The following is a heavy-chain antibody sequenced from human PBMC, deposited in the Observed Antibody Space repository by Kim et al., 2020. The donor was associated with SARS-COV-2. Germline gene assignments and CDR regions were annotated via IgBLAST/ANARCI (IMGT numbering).Heavy chain of an antibody. D-gene: IGHD6-6*01. V-gene: IGHV1-69*13. CDR3: ARDLNRGYSSSFLSHYYGMDV. CDR1: GGTFSSYA. J-gene: IGHJ6*02. CDR2: IIPIFGTA. Sequence: SVKVSCKASGGTFSSYAISWVRQAPGQGLEWMGGIIPIFGTANYAQKFQGRVTITADESTSTAYMELSSLRSEDTAVYYCARDLNRGYSSSFLSHYYGMDVWGQGTTVTVSS.